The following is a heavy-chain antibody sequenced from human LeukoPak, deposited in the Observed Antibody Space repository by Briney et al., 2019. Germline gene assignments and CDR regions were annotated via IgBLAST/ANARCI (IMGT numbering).Heavy chain of an antibody. J-gene: IGHJ4*02. CDR3: AREYGGNPGLFGY. D-gene: IGHD4-23*01. Sequence: ASVKVSCKASGYTFIGYSISWVRQAPGHGLEWMGWITPYNGNTNYVQNFQGRVTMTTDTSTSIDYMELRSLRSDDTAVYYCAREYGGNPGLFGYWGQGTLVTVSS. V-gene: IGHV1-18*01. CDR2: ITPYNGNT. CDR1: GYTFIGYS.